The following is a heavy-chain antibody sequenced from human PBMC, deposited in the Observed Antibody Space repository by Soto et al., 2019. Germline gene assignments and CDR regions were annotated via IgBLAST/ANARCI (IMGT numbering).Heavy chain of an antibody. Sequence: QVQLQESGPGLVKPSQTLSLPCTVSGDSISSGDHYWSRIRQPPGKGLEWIGYIYYSGNTYYNSSHKSRVTISVDTSKNQFSLKLSSVTAADTAVYYCARTAGHFDSWGQGTLVTVSS. V-gene: IGHV4-30-4*01. J-gene: IGHJ4*02. CDR2: IYYSGNT. CDR3: ARTAGHFDS. CDR1: GDSISSGDHY. D-gene: IGHD3-10*01.